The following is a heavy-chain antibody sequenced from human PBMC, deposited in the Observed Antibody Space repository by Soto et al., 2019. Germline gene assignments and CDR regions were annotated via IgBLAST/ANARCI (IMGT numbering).Heavy chain of an antibody. V-gene: IGHV1-69*13. J-gene: IGHJ4*02. CDR1: GGTFSSYA. D-gene: IGHD3-22*01. Sequence: SVKVSCKASGGTFSSYAISWVRQAPGQGLEWMGGIIPIFGTANYAQKFQGRVTITADESTSTAYMELSSLRSEDTAVYYCARDQDDSSGYYYRYFDYWGQGTLVTVS. CDR2: IIPIFGTA. CDR3: ARDQDDSSGYYYRYFDY.